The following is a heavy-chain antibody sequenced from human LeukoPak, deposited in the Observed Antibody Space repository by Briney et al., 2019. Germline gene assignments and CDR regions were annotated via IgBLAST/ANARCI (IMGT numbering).Heavy chain of an antibody. V-gene: IGHV4-39*01. CDR3: ARRSPSITMVRGVSGMDV. J-gene: IGHJ6*02. Sequence: SETLSLTCTVPGGSISSSSYYWGWIRQPPGKGLEWIGRIYYSGSTYYNPSLKSRVTISVDTSKNQFSLKLSSVTAADTAVYYCARRSPSITMVRGVSGMDVWGQGTTVTVSS. D-gene: IGHD3-10*01. CDR2: IYYSGST. CDR1: GGSISSSSYY.